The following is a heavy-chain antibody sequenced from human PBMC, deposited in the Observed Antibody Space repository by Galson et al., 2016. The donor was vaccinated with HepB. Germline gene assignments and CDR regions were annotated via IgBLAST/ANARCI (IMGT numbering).Heavy chain of an antibody. CDR3: VRDTVGVMTSFDL. D-gene: IGHD2-21*02. Sequence: SLRLSCAASGFTFGHHAMSWVRQTPGKGLEWVAAISFGADRTFYANSVRGRFTISRDNSMNTMFLQMDSLRADDTAVYYCVRDTVGVMTSFDLWGQGTQVSVSS. J-gene: IGHJ4*02. V-gene: IGHV3-23*01. CDR1: GFTFGHHA. CDR2: ISFGADRT.